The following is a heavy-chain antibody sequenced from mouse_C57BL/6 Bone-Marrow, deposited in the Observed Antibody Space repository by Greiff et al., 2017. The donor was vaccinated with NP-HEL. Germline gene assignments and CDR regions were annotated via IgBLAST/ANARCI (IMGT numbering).Heavy chain of an antibody. CDR1: GFSLTSYG. CDR2: IWSGGST. CDR3: ARRSNLPTVVATPYAMDY. V-gene: IGHV2-2*01. D-gene: IGHD1-1*01. J-gene: IGHJ4*01. Sequence: VMLVESGPGLVQPSQSLSITCTVSGFSLTSYGVHWVRQSPGKGLEWLGVIWSGGSTDYNAAFISRLSISKDNSKSQVFFKMNSLQADDTAIYYCARRSNLPTVVATPYAMDYWGQGTSVTVSA.